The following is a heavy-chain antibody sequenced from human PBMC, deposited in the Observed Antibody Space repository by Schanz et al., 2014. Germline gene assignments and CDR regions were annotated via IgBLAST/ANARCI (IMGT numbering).Heavy chain of an antibody. Sequence: VQLVESGGTLVKPGGSLRLSCEASGFTLTSYALTWVRQAPGKGLEWVAGISGSGGSTDYADSVKGRFTISRDNAKNSLYLQMNRLRAEDTAVYYCAREKRRTEVVLDHWGQGTLVTVS. CDR1: GFTLTSYA. CDR2: ISGSGGST. CDR3: AREKRRTEVVLDH. V-gene: IGHV3-23*04. J-gene: IGHJ4*02.